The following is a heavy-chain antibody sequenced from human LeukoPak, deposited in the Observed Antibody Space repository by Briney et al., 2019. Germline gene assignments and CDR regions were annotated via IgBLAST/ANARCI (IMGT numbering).Heavy chain of an antibody. J-gene: IGHJ4*02. V-gene: IGHV4-34*01. CDR2: INHSGST. D-gene: IGHD6-13*01. Sequence: SETLSLTCTVSGGSISSYYWSWIRQPPGKGLEWIGEINHSGSTNYNPSLKSRVTISVDTSKNQFSLKLSSVTAADTAVYYCARGRLRGWYSSRGPDFDYWGQGTLVTVSS. CDR3: ARGRLRGWYSSRGPDFDY. CDR1: GGSISSYY.